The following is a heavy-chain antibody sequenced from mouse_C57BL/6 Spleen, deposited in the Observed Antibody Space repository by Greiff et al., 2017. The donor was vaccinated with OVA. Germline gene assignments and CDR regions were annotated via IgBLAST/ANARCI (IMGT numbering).Heavy chain of an antibody. V-gene: IGHV1-81*01. D-gene: IGHD2-5*01. CDR3: ASGSNYGYFDV. CDR1: GYTFPSYG. Sequence: VQGVESGAELARPGASVKLSCKASGYTFPSYGISWVKQRTGQGLEWIGEIYPRSGNTYYNEKFKGKATLTADKSSSTAYMELRSLTSEDSAVYFCASGSNYGYFDVWGTGTTVTVSS. CDR2: IYPRSGNT. J-gene: IGHJ1*03.